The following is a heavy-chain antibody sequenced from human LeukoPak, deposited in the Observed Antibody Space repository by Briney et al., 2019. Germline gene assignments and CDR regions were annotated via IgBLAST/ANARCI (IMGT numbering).Heavy chain of an antibody. CDR2: IRYDGSNK. J-gene: IGHJ4*02. CDR3: AKDEGSWYAVDY. Sequence: GGSLRLSCAASGFTSSSYGMHWVRQAPGKGLEWVAFIRYDGSNKYYADSVKGRFTISRDNSKNTLYLQMNSLRAEDTAVYYCAKDEGSWYAVDYWGQGTLVTVSS. V-gene: IGHV3-30*02. CDR1: GFTSSSYG. D-gene: IGHD6-13*01.